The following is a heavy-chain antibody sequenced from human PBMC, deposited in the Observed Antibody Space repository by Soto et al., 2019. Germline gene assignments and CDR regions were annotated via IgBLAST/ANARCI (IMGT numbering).Heavy chain of an antibody. CDR3: ARTQYSSGWYGGFDY. V-gene: IGHV4-39*01. Sequence: SETLSLTCTVSGGSISSSSYYWGWIRQPPGKWLEWIGSIYYSGSTYYNPSLKSRVTISVDTSKNQFSLKLSSVTAADTAVYYCARTQYSSGWYGGFDYWGQGTLVTVSS. CDR2: IYYSGST. CDR1: GGSISSSSYY. J-gene: IGHJ4*02. D-gene: IGHD6-19*01.